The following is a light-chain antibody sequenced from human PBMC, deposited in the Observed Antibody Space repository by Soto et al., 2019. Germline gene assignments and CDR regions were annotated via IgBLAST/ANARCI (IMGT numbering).Light chain of an antibody. V-gene: IGKV3-15*01. CDR2: GAS. CDR3: QQYNNLPPDT. J-gene: IGKJ2*01. Sequence: EIVMTQSPATLSVSPGERATLSCRASQSVSRKLAWYQQTRGQAPRLLMYGASTRATGVPARFSGSGSGTEFTLTISNLQSEDFAVYFCQQYNNLPPDTFGQGTKLEIK. CDR1: QSVSRK.